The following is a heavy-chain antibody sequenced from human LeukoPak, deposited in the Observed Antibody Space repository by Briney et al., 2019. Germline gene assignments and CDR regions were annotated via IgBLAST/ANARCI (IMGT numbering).Heavy chain of an antibody. CDR3: AKEGGVVVTLLGYYGMDV. CDR1: GFTFSSYA. CDR2: ISGSGGNT. J-gene: IGHJ6*02. D-gene: IGHD2-2*01. V-gene: IGHV3-23*01. Sequence: GGSLRLSCAASGFTFSSYAMSWVRQAPGKGLEWVSVISGSGGNTYYADSVKGRFTISRDNSKNTLYLQMNSLRAEDTAVYYCAKEGGVVVTLLGYYGMDVWGQGTTVTVSS.